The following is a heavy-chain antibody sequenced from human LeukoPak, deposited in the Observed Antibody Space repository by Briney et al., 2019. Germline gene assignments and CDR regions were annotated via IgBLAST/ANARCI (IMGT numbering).Heavy chain of an antibody. D-gene: IGHD3-22*01. J-gene: IGHJ4*02. CDR3: ITFSMIVVVITD. CDR2: VKSKTDDGTT. Sequence: GSLRLSCAASGFTFSNAWMSWVRQAPGKGVEGVGRVKSKTDDGTTDYAAPVKGRFTISRDDSKNTLYLQMNSLKTEDTAVYYCITFSMIVVVITDWGQGTLVTVSS. CDR1: GFTFSNAW. V-gene: IGHV3-15*01.